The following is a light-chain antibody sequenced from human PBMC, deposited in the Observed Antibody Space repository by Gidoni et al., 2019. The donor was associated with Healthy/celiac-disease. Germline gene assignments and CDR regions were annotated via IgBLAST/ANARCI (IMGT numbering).Light chain of an antibody. CDR3: QRSYSTPPMYT. Sequence: DIQITQSPSSRSASVGDRVTITCRASQSISSYLNWYQQKPGKAPKLLIYAASSLQSGVPSRFSCSGSGTDLTLTISSLQPEDFATYSCQRSYSTPPMYTFXQXTKLEIK. J-gene: IGKJ2*01. V-gene: IGKV1-39*01. CDR2: AAS. CDR1: QSISSY.